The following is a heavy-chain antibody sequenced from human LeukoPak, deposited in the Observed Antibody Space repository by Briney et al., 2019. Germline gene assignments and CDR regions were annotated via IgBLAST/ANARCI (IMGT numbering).Heavy chain of an antibody. CDR3: ARVRQQQRGGWFDP. CDR2: IYYSGST. J-gene: IGHJ5*02. V-gene: IGHV4-31*03. CDR1: GGSISSGGYY. D-gene: IGHD6-13*01. Sequence: PSETLSLTCTVSGGSISSGGYYWSWIRQHPGKGLEWIGYIYYSGSTYYNPSLKSRVTISVDTSKNQFSLKLSSVTAADTAVYYCARVRQQQRGGWFDPWGQGTLVTVSP.